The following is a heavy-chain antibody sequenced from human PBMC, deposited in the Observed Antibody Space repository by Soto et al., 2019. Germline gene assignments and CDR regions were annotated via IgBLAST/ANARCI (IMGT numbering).Heavy chain of an antibody. CDR3: ARGGGYCTPTSCANDS. Sequence: GGSLRLSCVASRFSFSSYEMSWVRQAAGKGLEWVSRVSLTGDRTNYAGSVKGRFTVSRDNFKNTLYLEMDSLRPEDTAIYYCARGGGYCTPTSCANDSRARGTTVPVSS. D-gene: IGHD2-8*01. CDR1: RFSFSSYE. J-gene: IGHJ4*02. V-gene: IGHV3-23*01. CDR2: VSLTGDRT.